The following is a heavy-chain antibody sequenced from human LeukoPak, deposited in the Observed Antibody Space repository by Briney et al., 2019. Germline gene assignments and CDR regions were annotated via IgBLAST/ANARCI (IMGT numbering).Heavy chain of an antibody. CDR2: ISRNGDNT. CDR3: VRGTGY. J-gene: IGHJ4*02. V-gene: IGHV3-64D*06. CDR1: GFTFSTYV. Sequence: GGSLRLSCSVSGFTFSTYVMQWVRQAPGKGLEYVSAISRNGDNTYYADSVKGRFTISRDNSKNPLYLQMSSLRADDTAVYYCVRGTGYWGQGTLVTVSS.